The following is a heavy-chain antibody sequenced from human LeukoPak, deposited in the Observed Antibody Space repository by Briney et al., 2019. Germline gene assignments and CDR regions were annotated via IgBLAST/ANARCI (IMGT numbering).Heavy chain of an antibody. J-gene: IGHJ4*02. CDR3: ARFPMSGAAAGTVGFGY. Sequence: SETLSLTCTVSNFSISSGYYWGWIRQSPGKGLEWIASIYHSGSTYYNPSLKSRVTISVDTSKNQFSLKLSSVTAADTAVYYCARFPMSGAAAGTVGFGYWGQGTLVTVSS. CDR2: IYHSGST. D-gene: IGHD6-13*01. V-gene: IGHV4-38-2*02. CDR1: NFSISSGYY.